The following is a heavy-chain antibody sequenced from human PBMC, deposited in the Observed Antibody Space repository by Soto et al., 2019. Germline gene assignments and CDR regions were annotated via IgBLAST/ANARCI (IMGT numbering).Heavy chain of an antibody. CDR2: IHFSGET. CDR1: GASIGRGGYY. Sequence: QVQLQESGPGLMKPSQTLSLTCTVSGASIGRGGYYWTWIRQHPGKALEWMGHIHFSGETNYKPSLMGRLTMSIDTSTNQFSLNLAGVTAADTAMYYCARDQGGDLDYWGQGTLVTVSS. D-gene: IGHD2-21*01. J-gene: IGHJ4*02. CDR3: ARDQGGDLDY. V-gene: IGHV4-31*03.